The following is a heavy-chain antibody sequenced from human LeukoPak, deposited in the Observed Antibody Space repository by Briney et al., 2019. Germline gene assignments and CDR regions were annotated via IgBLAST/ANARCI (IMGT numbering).Heavy chain of an antibody. CDR2: IYYSGST. D-gene: IGHD6-19*01. J-gene: IGHJ4*02. V-gene: IGHV4-59*01. CDR3: ARGYSSGWYVVYYFDY. CDR1: GGSISSYY. Sequence: SETLSLTCTVSGGSISSYYWSWIRQPPGKGLEWIGYIYYSGSTNYNPSLKSRVTISVDTSKNQFSLKLSSVTAADTAVYYCARGYSSGWYVVYYFDYWGQGTLVTVSS.